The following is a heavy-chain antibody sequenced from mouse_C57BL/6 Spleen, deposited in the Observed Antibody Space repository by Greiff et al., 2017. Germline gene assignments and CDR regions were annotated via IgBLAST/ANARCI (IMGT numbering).Heavy chain of an antibody. CDR2: ISNKANGYTS. CDR1: GFTFTDYY. D-gene: IGHD2-1*01. Sequence: DVMLVESGGGLVQPGGSLSLSCAASGFTFTDYYMSWVRQPPGKALEWLGFISNKANGYTSEYSVSVKGRFTISRDTSQSILYLQMNALRAENSATYYCARYIYHRNYLCYALDYWGQGTSVTVSS. V-gene: IGHV7-3*01. CDR3: ARYIYHRNYLCYALDY. J-gene: IGHJ4*01.